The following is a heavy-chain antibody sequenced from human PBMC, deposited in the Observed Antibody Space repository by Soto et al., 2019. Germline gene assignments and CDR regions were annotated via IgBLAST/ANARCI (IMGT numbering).Heavy chain of an antibody. CDR2: ISGSGVST. J-gene: IGHJ3*01. V-gene: IGHV3-23*01. CDR3: AKDRGVVVVVTTGGAFDL. Sequence: EVQLLESGGGLVHPGGSLRLSCEVSEITFSSYAMSWVRQAPGKGLEWVSTISGSGVSTYYGDSVKGRFTISRDNSKNTLYLQMNSLRVEDPAMYNCAKDRGVVVVVTTGGAFDLWGQGTMVTVSS. CDR1: EITFSSYA. D-gene: IGHD3-22*01.